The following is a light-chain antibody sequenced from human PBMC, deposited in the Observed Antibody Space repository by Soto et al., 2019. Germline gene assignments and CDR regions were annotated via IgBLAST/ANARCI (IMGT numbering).Light chain of an antibody. J-gene: IGLJ1*01. V-gene: IGLV2-23*02. CDR1: SSDVGSYNV. CDR3: CSYAGSSSAYV. Sequence: QSALTQPASVSGSPGQSITISCTGTSSDVGSYNVVSWYQQHPGKAPKLLIYEVSKRPSGVSDRFSGSKSGNTASLTISGLQAEDEAVYHCCSYAGSSSAYVFGTGTKLTVL. CDR2: EVS.